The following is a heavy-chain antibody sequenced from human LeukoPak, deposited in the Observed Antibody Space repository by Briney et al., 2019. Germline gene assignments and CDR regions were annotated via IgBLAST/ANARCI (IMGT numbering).Heavy chain of an antibody. D-gene: IGHD5-12*01. CDR3: AREGRVSGYDFDC. Sequence: GGSLRLFCAASGFTFSSYWMHWVRQAPGKGLMWVSRINSDGSSITYADSVKGRFTISRDNAKNTLYLQMNSLRVEDTAVYYCAREGRVSGYDFDCWGQGTLVTVSS. CDR2: INSDGSSI. J-gene: IGHJ4*02. V-gene: IGHV3-74*03. CDR1: GFTFSSYW.